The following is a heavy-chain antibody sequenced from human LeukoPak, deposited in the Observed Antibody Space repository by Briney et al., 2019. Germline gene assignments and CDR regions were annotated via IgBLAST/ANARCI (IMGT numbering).Heavy chain of an antibody. D-gene: IGHD5-18*01. CDR1: GGSISSSSYY. J-gene: IGHJ4*02. V-gene: IGHV4-39*07. CDR2: IYYSGST. CDR3: ARERYSYGYYVLDY. Sequence: SETLSLTCTVSGGSISSSSYYWGWIRQPPGKGLEWIGSIYYSGSTYYNPSLNSRVTMSVDTSKNQFSLKLSSVTAADTAVYYCARERYSYGYYVLDYWGQGTLVTVSS.